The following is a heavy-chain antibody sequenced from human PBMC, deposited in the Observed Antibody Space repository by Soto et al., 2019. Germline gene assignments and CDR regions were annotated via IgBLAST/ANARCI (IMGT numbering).Heavy chain of an antibody. J-gene: IGHJ6*03. D-gene: IGHD6-19*01. Sequence: QDQLVQSGVEVKKPGASVKVSCRASAYSFTNYGITWVRQAPGQGFEWMGWISAYNGNTNYAQKFQGRGHQNPERCQEKGLFEMGRLRTGDQALLLFGREPGVGPPVAGNTHYYYYMDVWGKGTTVTVSS. CDR2: ISAYNGNT. CDR1: AYSFTNYG. V-gene: IGHV1-18*01. CDR3: GREPGVGPPVAGNTHYYYYMDV.